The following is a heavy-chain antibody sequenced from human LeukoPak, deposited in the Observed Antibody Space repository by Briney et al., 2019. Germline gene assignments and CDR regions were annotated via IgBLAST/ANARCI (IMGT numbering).Heavy chain of an antibody. CDR1: GGSFSGYY. V-gene: IGHV4-34*01. CDR3: ARGGKLGYCTGGVCYTANPFDY. J-gene: IGHJ4*02. CDR2: INHSGST. D-gene: IGHD2-8*02. Sequence: TSSETLSLTCAVYGGSFSGYYWSWIRQPPGKGLEWIGEINHSGSTNYNPSLKSRVTISVDTSKNQFSLKLSSVTAADTAVYYCARGGKLGYCTGGVCYTANPFDYWGQGTLVTVSS.